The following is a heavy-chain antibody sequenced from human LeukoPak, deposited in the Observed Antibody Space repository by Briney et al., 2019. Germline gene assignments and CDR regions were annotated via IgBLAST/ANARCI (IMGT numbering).Heavy chain of an antibody. CDR1: GYTFTGYY. V-gene: IGHV1-2*02. CDR3: ARGGAWFGELSR. J-gene: IGHJ4*02. Sequence: ASVKVSCKASGYTFTGYYMHWVRQAPGQGLEWMGWINHNSGGTNYAQKFQGRVTMTRDTPISTAYMELSRLRSDDTAVYYCARGGAWFGELSRWGQGTLVTVS. D-gene: IGHD3-10*01. CDR2: INHNSGGT.